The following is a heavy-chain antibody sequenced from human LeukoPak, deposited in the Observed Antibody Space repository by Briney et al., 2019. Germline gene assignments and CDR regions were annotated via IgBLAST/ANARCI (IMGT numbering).Heavy chain of an antibody. V-gene: IGHV4-34*01. Sequence: PSETLSLTCAVYGGSFSGYYWSWIRQPPGKGLEWIGEINHSGSTNYNPSLKSRVTISVDTSKNQFSLKLSSVTAADTAVYYCARGDSSGYYYPFDYWGQGTLVTVSS. CDR3: ARGDSSGYYYPFDY. J-gene: IGHJ4*02. D-gene: IGHD3-22*01. CDR1: GGSFSGYY. CDR2: INHSGST.